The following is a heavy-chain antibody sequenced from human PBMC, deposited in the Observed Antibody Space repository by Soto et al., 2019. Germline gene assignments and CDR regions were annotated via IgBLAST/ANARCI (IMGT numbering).Heavy chain of an antibody. Sequence: LGESLKISCKGSGYSFTSYWISWVRQMPGKGLEWMGIIYPGDSDTRYSPSFQGQVTISADKSISTAYLQWSSLKASDTAMYYCARLTGYCSGGSCYPDYYYYYGMDVWGQGTTVTVSS. CDR3: ARLTGYCSGGSCYPDYYYYYGMDV. J-gene: IGHJ6*02. D-gene: IGHD2-15*01. V-gene: IGHV5-51*01. CDR1: GYSFTSYW. CDR2: IYPGDSDT.